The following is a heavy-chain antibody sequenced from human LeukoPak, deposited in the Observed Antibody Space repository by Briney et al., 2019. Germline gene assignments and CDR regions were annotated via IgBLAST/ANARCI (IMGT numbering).Heavy chain of an antibody. J-gene: IGHJ4*02. Sequence: PSETLSLTCTVSGGSISSGSYYWSWIRQPAGKGLEWIGRIYTRGSTNYNPSLKSRVATSVDTSKNQFSLKLSSVTAADTAVYYCARGLVGALFDYWGQGTLVTVSS. CDR1: GGSISSGSYY. CDR2: IYTRGST. CDR3: ARGLVGALFDY. V-gene: IGHV4-61*02. D-gene: IGHD1-26*01.